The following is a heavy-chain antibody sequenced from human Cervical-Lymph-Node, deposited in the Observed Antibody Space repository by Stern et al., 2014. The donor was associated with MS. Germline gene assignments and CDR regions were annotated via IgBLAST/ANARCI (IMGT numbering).Heavy chain of an antibody. D-gene: IGHD4-17*01. V-gene: IGHV7-4-1*02. CDR1: GYTFTNYA. Sequence: VQLEESGSEWKKPGAPVKLSCKASGYTFTNYALHWGRQAPGQGLEWMGWINTNTGTPTYAQGFTGRFVFSLDISVSTSYLHIKSLKTEDTAVYYCAPGRRYGDGAEYWGQGTLVTVSS. CDR2: INTNTGTP. J-gene: IGHJ4*02. CDR3: APGRRYGDGAEY.